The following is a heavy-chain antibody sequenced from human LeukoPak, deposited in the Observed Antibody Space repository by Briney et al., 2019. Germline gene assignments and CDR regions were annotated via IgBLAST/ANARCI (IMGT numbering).Heavy chain of an antibody. J-gene: IGHJ6*02. CDR1: GASISSAD. D-gene: IGHD2-2*01. V-gene: IGHV3-23*01. Sequence: PSETLSLTCSVSGASISSADHWWAWIRQAPGKGLEWVSGLGRSGENRYYATSVRGRFSISRDNSKDTVYLQMNSLRAEDTAIYYCVKDRPCETCMPMDAWGQGTTVTVSS. CDR3: VKDRPCETCMPMDA. CDR2: LGRSGENR.